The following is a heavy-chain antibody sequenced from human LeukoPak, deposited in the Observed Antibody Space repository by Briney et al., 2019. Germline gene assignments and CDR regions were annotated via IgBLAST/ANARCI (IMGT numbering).Heavy chain of an antibody. D-gene: IGHD2-2*01. CDR2: ISWNSGSI. V-gene: IGHV3-9*01. CDR1: GFTFDDYA. J-gene: IGHJ4*02. CDR3: AKGGYQLLGGKYIDY. Sequence: GGSLRLSCAASGFTFDDYAIHWVRQAPGKGLEWVSGISWNSGSIGYADSVKGRFTISRDNAKNSLYLQMNSLGAEDTALYYCAKGGYQLLGGKYIDYWGQGTLVTVSS.